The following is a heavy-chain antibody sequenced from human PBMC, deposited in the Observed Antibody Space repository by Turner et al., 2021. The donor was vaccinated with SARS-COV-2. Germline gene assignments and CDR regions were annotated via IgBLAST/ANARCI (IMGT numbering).Heavy chain of an antibody. Sequence: HLVESWGGLVKPGGSLTLSCVASGFSLSDYYMSWVRQAPGKGLEWLSYINSTGYIINSADSVKGRFTVSRDNAKNSLSLVMDSLRAEDTAVYYCARDGGDQSGGAFDIWGQGTMVTVS. CDR2: INSTGYII. V-gene: IGHV3-11*04. J-gene: IGHJ3*02. D-gene: IGHD2-21*01. CDR3: ARDGGDQSGGAFDI. CDR1: GFSLSDYY.